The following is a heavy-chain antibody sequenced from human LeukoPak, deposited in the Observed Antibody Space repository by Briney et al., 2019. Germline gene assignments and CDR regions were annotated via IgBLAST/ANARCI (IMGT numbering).Heavy chain of an antibody. D-gene: IGHD4-17*01. CDR2: IHTSGDT. J-gene: IGHJ5*02. V-gene: IGHV3-53*01. Sequence: GGSLRLSCAASGFSFSDAWMNWVRQAPGKGLEWISAIHTSGDTCYADSVKGRFTISRDTSKNTLYLQINSLRVEDTAVYYCIVFGDSNHWGQGTLVTVSS. CDR3: IVFGDSNH. CDR1: GFSFSDAW.